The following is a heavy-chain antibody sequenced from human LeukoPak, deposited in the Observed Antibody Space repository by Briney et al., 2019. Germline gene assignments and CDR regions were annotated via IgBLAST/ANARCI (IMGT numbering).Heavy chain of an antibody. CDR1: GFTFSSYG. CDR2: TSHDGTNK. D-gene: IGHD6-13*01. V-gene: IGHV3-30*18. CDR3: AKGGQQLVRWQFDP. Sequence: GRSLRLSCAASGFTFSSYGMHWVRQAPGKGLEWVAVTSHDGTNKYYADSVKGRFTISRDNSENTLYLQMNSLRAEDTAVYYCAKGGQQLVRWQFDPWGQGTLVTVSS. J-gene: IGHJ5*02.